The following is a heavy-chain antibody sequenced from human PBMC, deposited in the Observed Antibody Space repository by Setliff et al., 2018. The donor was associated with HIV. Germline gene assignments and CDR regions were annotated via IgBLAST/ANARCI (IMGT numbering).Heavy chain of an antibody. J-gene: IGHJ4*02. V-gene: IGHV1-2*06. Sequence: ASVKVSCKASGYTFTGYYIHWVRQAPGQGLEWMGRISPNTGGTIYAQKLQGRVTMTRDTSISTAYMELSSLTSDATAVYYCARVATVTTPFDYWGQGPLVTVSS. CDR3: ARVATVTTPFDY. CDR1: GYTFTGYY. D-gene: IGHD4-17*01. CDR2: ISPNTGGT.